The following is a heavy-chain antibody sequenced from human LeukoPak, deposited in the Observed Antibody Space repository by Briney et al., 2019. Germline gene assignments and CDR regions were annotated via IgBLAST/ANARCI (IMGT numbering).Heavy chain of an antibody. J-gene: IGHJ4*02. CDR2: ISGSGGST. CDR3: AKYGSGSYYNGQFDY. CDR1: GFTFSSYA. D-gene: IGHD3-10*01. V-gene: IGHV3-23*01. Sequence: PGGSLRLSCAASGFTFSSYAMSWVREAPGKGREWVSAISGSGGSTYYADSVKGRFTISRDNSKNTLYLQMNSLRAEDTAVYYCAKYGSGSYYNGQFDYWGQGTLVTVSS.